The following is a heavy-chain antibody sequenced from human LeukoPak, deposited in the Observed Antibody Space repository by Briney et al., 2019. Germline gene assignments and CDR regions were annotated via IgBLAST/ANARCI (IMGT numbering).Heavy chain of an antibody. CDR3: AKASRGVIMKIWGDY. D-gene: IGHD3-10*01. CDR2: ISGSGGST. Sequence: GGFLRLSCAASGFTFSSYAMSWVRQAPGRGLEWVSAISGSGGSTYYADSVKGRFTISRDNSENTLYLQMNSLRAEDTAVYYCAKASRGVIMKIWGDYWGQGTLVTVSS. J-gene: IGHJ4*02. V-gene: IGHV3-23*01. CDR1: GFTFSSYA.